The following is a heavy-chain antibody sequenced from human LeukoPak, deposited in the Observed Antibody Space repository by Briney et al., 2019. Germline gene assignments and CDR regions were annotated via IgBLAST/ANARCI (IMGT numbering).Heavy chain of an antibody. J-gene: IGHJ4*02. CDR2: IIPIFGTA. CDR3: ARDQAATNTQVRFCLD. Sequence: SVKVSCKASGGTFSSYAISWVRQAPGQGLEWMGGIIPIFGTANYAQKFQGRVTITADESTSTAYMELSSLRSEDTAVYYCARDQAATNTQVRFCLDWGQGTLVTVSS. D-gene: IGHD3-9*01. V-gene: IGHV1-69*13. CDR1: GGTFSSYA.